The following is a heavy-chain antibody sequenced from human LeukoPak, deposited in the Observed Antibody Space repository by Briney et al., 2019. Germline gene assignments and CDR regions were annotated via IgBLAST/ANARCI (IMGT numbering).Heavy chain of an antibody. CDR2: ISSSSSYI. CDR1: GFTFSSYS. D-gene: IGHD3-22*01. J-gene: IGHJ4*02. CDR3: ARDSGGYDSSGYYFGGCFDY. Sequence: GGSLRLSCAASGFTFSSYSMNWVRQAPGKGLEWVSSISSSSSYIYYADSVKGRFTISRDNAKNSLYLQMNSLRAEDTAVYYCARDSGGYDSSGYYFGGCFDYWGQGTLVTVSS. V-gene: IGHV3-21*01.